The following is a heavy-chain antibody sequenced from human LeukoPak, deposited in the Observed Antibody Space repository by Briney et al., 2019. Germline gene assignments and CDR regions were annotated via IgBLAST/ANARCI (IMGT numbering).Heavy chain of an antibody. CDR1: GFTFSSFW. J-gene: IGHJ4*02. CDR2: INTDGGST. D-gene: IGHD3-10*01. CDR3: VRSNSGDFDY. Sequence: GGSLRLSCAASGFTFSSFWMHWVRQAPGKGLVWVSRINTDGGSTSYADSVKGRLTISRDNAKNMLYLQMNSLRAEDTAVYYCVRSNSGDFDYWGQGPLANVSS. V-gene: IGHV3-74*01.